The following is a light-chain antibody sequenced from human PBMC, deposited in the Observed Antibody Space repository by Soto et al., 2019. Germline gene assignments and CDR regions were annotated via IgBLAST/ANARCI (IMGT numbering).Light chain of an antibody. CDR1: QSISSY. CDR2: AAS. V-gene: IGKV1-39*01. J-gene: IGKJ4*01. Sequence: DIQVTQTPSSLSASVGDRVTITCRASQSISSYLNWYQQKPGKAPKVLIYAASSLQSGVPSRFSGIGSGTDFTLSISSLQPEDFATYYCQQSYSGPLTFGGGTKVDIK. CDR3: QQSYSGPLT.